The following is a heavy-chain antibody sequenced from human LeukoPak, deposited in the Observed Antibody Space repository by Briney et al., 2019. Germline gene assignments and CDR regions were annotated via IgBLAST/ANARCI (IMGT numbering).Heavy chain of an antibody. D-gene: IGHD6-13*01. CDR2: IYYSGST. J-gene: IGHJ6*03. Sequence: RASETLSLTCTVSGGSISSYYWSWLRQPPGKGLEWIGYIYYSGSTNYNPSLKSRVTISVDTSKNQFSLKLSSVTAADTAVYYCARMRQQPYYYYHYMDVWGKGTTVTVSS. CDR1: GGSISSYY. V-gene: IGHV4-59*01. CDR3: ARMRQQPYYYYHYMDV.